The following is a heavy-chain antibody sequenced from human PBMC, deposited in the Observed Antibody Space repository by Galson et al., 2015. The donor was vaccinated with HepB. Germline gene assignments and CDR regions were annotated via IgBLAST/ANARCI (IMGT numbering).Heavy chain of an antibody. Sequence: SLRLSCAAAGISVSSSYMTWVRQAPGKGLEWVAVIYKSGSTYYGDSVGGRFTISRDNSKNTLYLQMNSLRVEDTAVYYCARDLYGPGSYWSGSKHYGMEVWGHGTTVTVSS. CDR1: GISVSSSY. D-gene: IGHD3-10*01. V-gene: IGHV3-66*01. J-gene: IGHJ6*02. CDR3: ARDLYGPGSYWSGSKHYGMEV. CDR2: IYKSGST.